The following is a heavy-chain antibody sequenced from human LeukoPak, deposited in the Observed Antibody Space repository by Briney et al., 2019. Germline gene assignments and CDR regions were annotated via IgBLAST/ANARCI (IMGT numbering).Heavy chain of an antibody. Sequence: ASVKVSCKASGGTFSSYAISWVRQAPGQGLEWMGWISAYNGNTNYAQKLQGRVTMTTDTSTSTAYMELRSLRSDDTAVYYCARRHYYDSSGYDYWGQGTLVTVSS. CDR2: ISAYNGNT. D-gene: IGHD3-22*01. J-gene: IGHJ4*02. CDR3: ARRHYYDSSGYDY. CDR1: GGTFSSYA. V-gene: IGHV1-18*01.